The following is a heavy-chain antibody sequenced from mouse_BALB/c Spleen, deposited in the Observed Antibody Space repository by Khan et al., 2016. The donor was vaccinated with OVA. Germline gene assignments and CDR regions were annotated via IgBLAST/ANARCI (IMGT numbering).Heavy chain of an antibody. D-gene: IGHD1-1*01. CDR2: IYPGSGTT. CDR3: ARFETTVADY. Sequence: QVQLKQSGPELVKPGASVKMSCKASGYTFTDYIISWVKQRTGQGLEWIGEIYPGSGTTNYNEKFKGKATLTADKSSNTAYMQLNSLTSEDSAIYFCARFETTVADYWGQGTTLTVSS. J-gene: IGHJ2*01. CDR1: GYTFTDYI. V-gene: IGHV1-77*01.